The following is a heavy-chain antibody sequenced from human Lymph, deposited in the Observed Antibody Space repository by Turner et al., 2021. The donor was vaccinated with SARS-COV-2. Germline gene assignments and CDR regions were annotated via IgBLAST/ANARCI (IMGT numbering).Heavy chain of an antibody. CDR1: GGTFSSYA. V-gene: IGHV1-69*10. J-gene: IGHJ6*02. CDR3: ARVVGGFGELGYYYYYGMDV. Sequence: QVQLVQSGAEVKKPGSSVKVSCKASGGTFSSYAISWVRQAPGQGLEWMGGIIPILRIATYEQKFKGRVTITAEKSTSTAYMERSSLRSEDTAVFYCARVVGGFGELGYYYYYGMDVWGQGTTVTVSS. D-gene: IGHD3-10*01. CDR2: IIPILRIA.